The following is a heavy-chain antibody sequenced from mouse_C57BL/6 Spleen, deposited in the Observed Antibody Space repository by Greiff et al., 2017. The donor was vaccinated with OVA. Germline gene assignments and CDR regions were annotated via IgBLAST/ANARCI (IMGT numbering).Heavy chain of an antibody. CDR2: IDPSDSET. V-gene: IGHV1-52*01. CDR1: GYTFTSYW. CDR3: ARSGCSSNVNFDY. J-gene: IGHJ2*01. Sequence: QVQLQQPGAELVRPGSSVKLSCKASGYTFTSYWMHWVKQRPIQGLEWIGNIDPSDSETHYNQKFKDKATLTVDKSSSTAYMQLSSLTSEDSAVYYSARSGCSSNVNFDYWGQGTTLTVSS. D-gene: IGHD1-1*01.